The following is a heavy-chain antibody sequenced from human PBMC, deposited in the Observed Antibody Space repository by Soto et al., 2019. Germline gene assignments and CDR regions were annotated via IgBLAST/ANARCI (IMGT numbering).Heavy chain of an antibody. Sequence: QMQLVQSGPEVKKPGTSVKVSCKASGFTFTSSAVQWVRQARGQRLEWIGWIVVGSGNTNYAQKFQERVTITRDMSTSTAYMELSSLRSEDTAVYYCAAAHCSGGSCYAFDIWGQGTMVTVSS. CDR1: GFTFTSSA. V-gene: IGHV1-58*01. J-gene: IGHJ3*02. D-gene: IGHD2-15*01. CDR2: IVVGSGNT. CDR3: AAAHCSGGSCYAFDI.